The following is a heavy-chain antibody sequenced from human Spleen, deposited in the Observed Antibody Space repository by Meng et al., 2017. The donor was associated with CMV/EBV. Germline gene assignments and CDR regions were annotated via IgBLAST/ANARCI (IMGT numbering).Heavy chain of an antibody. CDR1: GDSVSSNSAA. D-gene: IGHD3-22*01. CDR2: TYYRSKWYN. Sequence: QVQLQQSSPRLVKPPQTLPLTCAIPGDSVSSNSAAWNWIRQSPSRGLEWLGRTYYRSKWYNDYAVSVKSRITINPDTSKNQLSLQLNSVTPEDTAVYYCARIPYLPSGYYDYWGQGTLVTVSS. CDR3: ARIPYLPSGYYDY. J-gene: IGHJ4*02. V-gene: IGHV6-1*01.